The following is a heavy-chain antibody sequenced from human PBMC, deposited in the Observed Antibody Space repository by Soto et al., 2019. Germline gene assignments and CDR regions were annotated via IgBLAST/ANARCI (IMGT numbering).Heavy chain of an antibody. CDR3: VTRTIPLPH. CDR2: IYSGGTT. J-gene: IGHJ4*02. V-gene: IGHV3-66*01. CDR1: RFAVSDNY. D-gene: IGHD3-3*01. Sequence: EVHLVESGGGLVQPGGSLRLSCAASRFAVSDNYMSWVRQAPGKGLEFVSLIYSGGTTSYADSVKGRLTISRDNSKNTQYLQVYNLTAEETAVYYCVTRTIPLPHLGQGTLVTVSS.